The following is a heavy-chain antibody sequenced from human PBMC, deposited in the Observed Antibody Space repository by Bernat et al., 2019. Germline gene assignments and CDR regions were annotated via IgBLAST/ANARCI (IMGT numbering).Heavy chain of an antibody. J-gene: IGHJ4*02. CDR2: IYYSGST. CDR1: GGSISSYY. CDR3: ARRGRDGYNSLFDY. V-gene: IGHV4-59*08. Sequence: QVQPQESGPGLVKPSETLSLTCTVSGGSISSYYWSWIRQPPGKGLEWIGYIYYSGSTNYNPSLKSRVTISVDTSKNQFSLKLSSVTAADTAVYYCARRGRDGYNSLFDYWGQGTLVTVSS. D-gene: IGHD5-24*01.